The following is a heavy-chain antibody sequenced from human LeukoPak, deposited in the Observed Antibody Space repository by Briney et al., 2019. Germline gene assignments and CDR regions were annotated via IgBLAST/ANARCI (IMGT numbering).Heavy chain of an antibody. CDR1: GFTFSSYW. J-gene: IGHJ4*02. CDR2: IKQDGGEK. Sequence: GGSLRLSCAASGFTFSSYWMNWVRQAPGKGLEWVANIKQDGGEKYYVDSVEGRFSICRDNAKNSLYLQMNSLRAGDTAVYYCARRYSCGGSCYSYFDYWGQGTLVTVSS. D-gene: IGHD2-15*01. CDR3: ARRYSCGGSCYSYFDY. V-gene: IGHV3-7*01.